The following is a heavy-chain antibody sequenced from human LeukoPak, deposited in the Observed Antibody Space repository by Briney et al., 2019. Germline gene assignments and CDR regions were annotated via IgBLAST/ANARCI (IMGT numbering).Heavy chain of an antibody. V-gene: IGHV4-38-2*02. CDR1: GYSISSGYY. CDR3: ARDFEASIAAAGPFDP. D-gene: IGHD6-13*01. Sequence: SETLSLTCTVSGYSISSGYYWGWIRQPPGKGLEWIGSIYHSGSTYYNPSPKSRVTISVDTSKNQFSLKLSSVTAADTAVYYCARDFEASIAAAGPFDPWGQGTLVTVSS. J-gene: IGHJ5*02. CDR2: IYHSGST.